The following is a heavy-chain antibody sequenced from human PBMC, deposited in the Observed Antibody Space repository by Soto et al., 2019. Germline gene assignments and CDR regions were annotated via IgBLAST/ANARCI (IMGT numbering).Heavy chain of an antibody. CDR3: ARRPAGFLEWLLSEPLLPSNYYYYGMDV. J-gene: IGHJ6*02. V-gene: IGHV4-39*01. CDR2: IYYSGST. CDR1: GGSISSSSYY. D-gene: IGHD3-3*01. Sequence: SETLSLTCTVSGGSISSSSYYWGWIRQPPGKGLEWIGSIYYSGSTYYNPSLKGRVTISVDTSKNQFSLKLSSVTAADTAVYYCARRPAGFLEWLLSEPLLPSNYYYYGMDVWGQGTTVTVSS.